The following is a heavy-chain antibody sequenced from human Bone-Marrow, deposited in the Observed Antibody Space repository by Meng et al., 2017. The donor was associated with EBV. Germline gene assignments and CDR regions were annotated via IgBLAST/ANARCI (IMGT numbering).Heavy chain of an antibody. J-gene: IGHJ4*02. V-gene: IGHV3-73*01. CDR1: GFTFSGSA. D-gene: IGHD1-26*01. Sequence: VQLVESGGGLVQPGGSLKLSCAASGFTFSGSAMHWVRQASGKGLEWVGRIRSKANSYATAYAASVKGRFTISRDNPKNALYLQMNSLRVEDTGVYYCVSLGWEPPTDNWGQGALVTVSS. CDR3: VSLGWEPPTDN. CDR2: IRSKANSYAT.